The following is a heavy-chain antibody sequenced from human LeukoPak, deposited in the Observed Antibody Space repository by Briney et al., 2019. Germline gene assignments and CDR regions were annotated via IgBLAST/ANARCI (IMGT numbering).Heavy chain of an antibody. V-gene: IGHV3-15*01. J-gene: IGHJ4*02. CDR3: TTGYCSSTSCSTLDY. D-gene: IGHD2-2*01. Sequence: GGSLRLSCAASGFTFSNAWMSWVRQAPGKGLEWVGRIKSKTDGGTTDYAAPVKGRVTISRDDSKNTLYLQMNSLKTEDTAVYYCTTGYCSSTSCSTLDYWGQGTLVTVSS. CDR1: GFTFSNAW. CDR2: IKSKTDGGTT.